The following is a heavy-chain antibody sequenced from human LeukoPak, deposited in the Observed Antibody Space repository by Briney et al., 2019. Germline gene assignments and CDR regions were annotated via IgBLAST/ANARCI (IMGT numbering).Heavy chain of an antibody. D-gene: IGHD2-8*02. CDR2: IFLSGGEI. J-gene: IGHJ4*02. Sequence: GGSLRLSFAASGFTFSTFAMIWVRQPQGKGLEWVSSIFLSGGEIHYADSVRGRFTISRDNSKSTLSLQMKRLKAEDTATFYCATYRQVLLPFESWAQETLVTVSS. V-gene: IGHV3-23*01. CDR3: ATYRQVLLPFES. CDR1: GFTFSTFA.